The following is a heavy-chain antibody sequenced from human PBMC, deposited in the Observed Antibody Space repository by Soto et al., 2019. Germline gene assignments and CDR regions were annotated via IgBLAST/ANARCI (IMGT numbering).Heavy chain of an antibody. CDR1: GFTFSSYA. V-gene: IGHV3-23*01. CDR2: ISGSGGIT. CDR3: ARARRGAPYYYTMDL. J-gene: IGHJ6*02. Sequence: ELQLLESGGGLVQPGGSLRLSCIASGFTFSSYAMTWVRQAPGKGLEWVSDISGSGGITYYADSVKGRFTISRDNSKSTLNLQMNSLRADDTAVYYCARARRGAPYYYTMDLWGQGTTVTVSS. D-gene: IGHD3-10*01.